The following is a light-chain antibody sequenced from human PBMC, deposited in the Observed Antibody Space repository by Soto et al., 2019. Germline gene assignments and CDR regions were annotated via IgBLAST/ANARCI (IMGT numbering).Light chain of an antibody. CDR1: SSNIGSNI. Sequence: QSVLTQPPSASENPGQRVTISCSGSSSNIGSNIVNWYQQLPGTAPKLLIYTHNQRPSGVPDRFSGSKSGPSASLAISGLHSEDEADYFCAAWDDSLSGLVFGGGTKLTVL. J-gene: IGLJ2*01. V-gene: IGLV1-44*01. CDR2: THN. CDR3: AAWDDSLSGLV.